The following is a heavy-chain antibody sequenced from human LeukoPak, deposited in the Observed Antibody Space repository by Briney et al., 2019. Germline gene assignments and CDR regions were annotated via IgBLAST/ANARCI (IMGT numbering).Heavy chain of an antibody. CDR3: ARGLKSVTAISYYFDY. CDR2: THYSGST. D-gene: IGHD2-21*02. Sequence: SETLSLTCTVSGGSISSYYWSWLRQPPGKGLEYIGYTHYSGSTNYNPSLKSRVTISLDTSGNQFSLKLSSVTAADTAVYYCARGLKSVTAISYYFDYWGQGTLVTVSS. V-gene: IGHV4-59*01. CDR1: GGSISSYY. J-gene: IGHJ4*02.